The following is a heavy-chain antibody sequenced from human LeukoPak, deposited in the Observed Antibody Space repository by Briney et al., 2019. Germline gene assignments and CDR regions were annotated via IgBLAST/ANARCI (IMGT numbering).Heavy chain of an antibody. V-gene: IGHV1-2*02. J-gene: IGHJ5*02. CDR1: GYTFTSYY. CDR2: INPNSGGT. Sequence: GASVTVSCKASGYTFTSYYMHWVRQAPGQGLEWMGWINPNSGGTNYAQKFQGRVTMTRDTSISTAYMELSRLRSDDTAVYYCARGAVVVTATENWFDPWGQGTLVTVSS. CDR3: ARGAVVVTATENWFDP. D-gene: IGHD2-21*02.